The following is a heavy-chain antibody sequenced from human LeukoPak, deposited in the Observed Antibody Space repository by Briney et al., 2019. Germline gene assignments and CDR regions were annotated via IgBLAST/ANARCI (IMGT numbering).Heavy chain of an antibody. D-gene: IGHD3-10*01. J-gene: IGHJ5*02. CDR2: IYYSGST. Sequence: SETLSLTCTVSGGSISSSSYYWGWIRQPPGKGLEWIGSIYYSGSTYYNPSLKSRVTISVDTSKNQFSLKLSSVTAADTAVYYCARVRGSGSYYNDNWFDPWGQGTLVTVSS. V-gene: IGHV4-39*07. CDR1: GGSISSSSYY. CDR3: ARVRGSGSYYNDNWFDP.